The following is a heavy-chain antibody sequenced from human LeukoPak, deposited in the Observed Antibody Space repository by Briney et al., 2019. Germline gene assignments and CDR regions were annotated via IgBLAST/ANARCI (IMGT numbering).Heavy chain of an antibody. CDR2: IYYSGST. J-gene: IGHJ4*02. CDR3: ARGKATSSPFDY. Sequence: SETLSLTCTVSGGSISSYYWSWIRQPPGKGLEWIGYIYYSGSTNYNPSLKSRATISVDTSKNQFSLKLSSVTAADTAVYYCARGKATSSPFDYWGQGTLVTVSS. V-gene: IGHV4-59*01. CDR1: GGSISSYY.